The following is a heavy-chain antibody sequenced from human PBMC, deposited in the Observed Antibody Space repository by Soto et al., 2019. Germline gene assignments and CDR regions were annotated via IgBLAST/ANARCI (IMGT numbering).Heavy chain of an antibody. CDR2: IYSGGST. J-gene: IGHJ4*02. Sequence: GGSLRLSCAASGLTVRSNYMSWVRKDPGKGLEWVSVIYSGGSTYYADSVKGRFTISRDNSKNTLYLQMNSLRAEDTAVYYCARDRPRDYGDYFDYWGQGTLVTVSS. CDR1: GLTVRSNY. V-gene: IGHV3-66*01. D-gene: IGHD4-17*01. CDR3: ARDRPRDYGDYFDY.